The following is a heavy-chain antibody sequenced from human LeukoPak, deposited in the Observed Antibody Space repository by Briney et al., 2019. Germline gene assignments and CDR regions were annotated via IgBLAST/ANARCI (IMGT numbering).Heavy chain of an antibody. J-gene: IGHJ4*02. CDR2: ISGSGGST. D-gene: IGHD2/OR15-2a*01. Sequence: AGGSLRPSCAASGFTFSSYAMSWVRQAPGKGLEWVSAISGSGGSTYYADSVKGRFTISRDNSKNTLYLQMNSLRAEDTAVYYCAKDLSFSVGRFDYWGQGTLVTVSS. V-gene: IGHV3-23*01. CDR3: AKDLSFSVGRFDY. CDR1: GFTFSSYA.